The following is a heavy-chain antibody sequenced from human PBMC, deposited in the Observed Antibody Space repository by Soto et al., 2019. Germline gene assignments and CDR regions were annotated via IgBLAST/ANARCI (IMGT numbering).Heavy chain of an antibody. J-gene: IGHJ4*02. CDR2: ISGGGGNT. V-gene: IGHV3-23*01. D-gene: IGHD3-10*01. Sequence: EVQLLESGGGLVQPGGSLRLSCAASGFTFSNYAISWVRQTPGKGLEWVSTISGGGGNTYYPDSVKGRFTISRDNSKATVYLQMNSLRAEDTAIYYCAKERLVRGADYWGQGALVTVTS. CDR3: AKERLVRGADY. CDR1: GFTFSNYA.